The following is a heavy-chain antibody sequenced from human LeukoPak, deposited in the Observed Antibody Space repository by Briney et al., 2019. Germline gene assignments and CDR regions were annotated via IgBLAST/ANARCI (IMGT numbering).Heavy chain of an antibody. CDR3: TRQISDYYYYYIDV. CDR2: IYYSGTT. CDR1: GGSISSSHYY. D-gene: IGHD3-10*01. Sequence: PSETLSLTCTVSGGSISSSHYYWGWIRQPPGKGLEWIGTIYYSGTTYYNPSLESRVTISEDTSKNQFSLTLKSVTAADTAVYYCTRQISDYYYYYIDVWGKGTTVTVSS. V-gene: IGHV4-39*01. J-gene: IGHJ6*03.